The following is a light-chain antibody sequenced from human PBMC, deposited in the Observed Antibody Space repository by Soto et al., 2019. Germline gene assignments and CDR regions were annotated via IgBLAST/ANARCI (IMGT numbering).Light chain of an antibody. CDR1: QSISSW. V-gene: IGKV1-5*01. Sequence: DIQMTQSPSTLSASVGDRVTITCRASQSISSWLAWYQQKPGKAPNLLIYGASSLQSGVPSRFSGSGSGTEFTLTISSLQPEDFATYYCLQHNSYPPTFGQGTKVDIK. CDR3: LQHNSYPPT. CDR2: GAS. J-gene: IGKJ1*01.